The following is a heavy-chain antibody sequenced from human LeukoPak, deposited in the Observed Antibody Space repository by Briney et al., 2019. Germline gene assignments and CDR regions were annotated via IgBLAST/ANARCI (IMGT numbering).Heavy chain of an antibody. CDR3: TTGSTTVVKGAFDI. CDR1: GFTFSNAW. J-gene: IGHJ3*02. Sequence: GGSLRLSCAASGFTFSNAWMSWVRQAPGKGLEWVGRIKSKTDGGTTDYAAPVKGRFTISRDDSKNTLYLQMNSLKTEDTAVYYCTTGSTTVVKGAFDIWGQGTMVTVSS. V-gene: IGHV3-15*01. D-gene: IGHD4-23*01. CDR2: IKSKTDGGTT.